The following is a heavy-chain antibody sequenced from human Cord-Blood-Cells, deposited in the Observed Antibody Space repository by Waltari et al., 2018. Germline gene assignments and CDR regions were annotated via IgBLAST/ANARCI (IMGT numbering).Heavy chain of an antibody. CDR3: AREGRYTAMVGGWFDP. D-gene: IGHD5-18*01. CDR2: INHGGST. J-gene: IGHJ5*02. CDR1: GGSFSGYY. Sequence: QVQLQQWGAGLLKPSETLSLTCAVYGGSFSGYYWSWIRQPPGKGLEWIGEINHGGSTNYNPSLKSRVTISVDTSKNQFSLKLSSVTAADTAVYYCAREGRYTAMVGGWFDPWGQGTLVTVSS. V-gene: IGHV4-34*01.